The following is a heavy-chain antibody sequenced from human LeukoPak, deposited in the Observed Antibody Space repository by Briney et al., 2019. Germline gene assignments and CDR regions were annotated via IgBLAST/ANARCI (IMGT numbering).Heavy chain of an antibody. CDR2: IYTSGST. CDR3: ARISSGWYVGLDY. D-gene: IGHD6-19*01. CDR1: GGSISSGSYY. J-gene: IGHJ4*02. Sequence: SQTLSLTCTVSGGSISSGSYYWSWTRQPAGKGLEWIGRIYTSGSTNYNPSLKSRVTISVDTSKNQFSLKLSSVTAADTAVYYCARISSGWYVGLDYWGQGTLVTVSS. V-gene: IGHV4-61*02.